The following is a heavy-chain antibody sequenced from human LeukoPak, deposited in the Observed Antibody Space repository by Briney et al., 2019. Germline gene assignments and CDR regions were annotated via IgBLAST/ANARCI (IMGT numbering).Heavy chain of an antibody. CDR2: IYYSGST. Sequence: SETLSLTCTVSGGSISSYYWSWIRQPPGKGLEWIGYIYYSGSTNYNPSPKSRVTISVDTSKNQFSLKLSSVTAADTAVYYCARADTASYYGMDVWGQGTTVTVSS. CDR3: ARADTASYYGMDV. J-gene: IGHJ6*02. CDR1: GGSISSYY. V-gene: IGHV4-59*08. D-gene: IGHD5-18*01.